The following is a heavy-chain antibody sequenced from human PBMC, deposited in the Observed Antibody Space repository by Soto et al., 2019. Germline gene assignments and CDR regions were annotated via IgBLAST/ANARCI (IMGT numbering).Heavy chain of an antibody. CDR1: EFTFNNYA. Sequence: EVQLLESGGGLIQPGGSLRLSCATSEFTFNNYAMSWVRQAPGKGLEWVSSTSGSGGDVYHAGSVKGRFTISRDNSKNTLYLQMNSLRAEDTGIYYCAKGWLYGAGMGVWGQGTTVTVSS. D-gene: IGHD3-22*01. CDR3: AKGWLYGAGMGV. CDR2: TSGSGGDV. V-gene: IGHV3-23*01. J-gene: IGHJ6*02.